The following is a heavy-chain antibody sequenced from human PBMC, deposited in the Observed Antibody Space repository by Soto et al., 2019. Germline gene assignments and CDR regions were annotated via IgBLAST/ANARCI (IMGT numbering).Heavy chain of an antibody. V-gene: IGHV3-23*01. CDR2: ISGSGGGT. CDR3: ARENYDISGYFLDY. J-gene: IGHJ4*02. CDR1: GFTFSSYA. Sequence: PGGSLRLSCAASGFTFSSYAMSWVRQAPGKGLEWVSSISGSGGGTYYADSVKGRFTFSRDNSKNTLYLQMNSLRVEDTAVYYCARENYDISGYFLDYWGQGSLVTVSS. D-gene: IGHD3-22*01.